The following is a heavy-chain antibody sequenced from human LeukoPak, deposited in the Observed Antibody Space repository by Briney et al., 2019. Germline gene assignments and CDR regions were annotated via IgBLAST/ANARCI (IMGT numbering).Heavy chain of an antibody. CDR1: GYTFTNYA. V-gene: IGHV1-18*01. CDR3: ARDVGEGFCSGGICSDY. J-gene: IGHJ4*02. CDR2: ISAYNGNT. D-gene: IGHD2-15*01. Sequence: GASVKVSCKASGYTFTNYAFSWVRQAPGQGLEGMGWISAYNGNTNYAQKLQGRVNMTTHTSTSTVYMELRSVRSDDTGVYCCARDVGEGFCSGGICSDYWGQGTLVTVSS.